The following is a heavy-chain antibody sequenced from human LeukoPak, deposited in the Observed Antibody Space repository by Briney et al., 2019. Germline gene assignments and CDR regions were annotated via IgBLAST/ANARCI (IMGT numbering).Heavy chain of an antibody. CDR2: IYPADSDT. V-gene: IGHV5-51*01. Sequence: GESLKISCKGSGYSFTRNWIGWVRQMPGKGLEWLGIIYPADSDTTYSPSFQGHVTISADKSISTAYLQWSSLKASDTAMYYCARRVYSSGWYYYFDYWGQGTLVTVSS. CDR3: ARRVYSSGWYYYFDY. J-gene: IGHJ4*02. CDR1: GYSFTRNW. D-gene: IGHD6-19*01.